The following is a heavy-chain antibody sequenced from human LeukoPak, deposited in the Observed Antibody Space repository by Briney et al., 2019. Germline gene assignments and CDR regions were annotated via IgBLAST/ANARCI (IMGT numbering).Heavy chain of an antibody. CDR3: ARSNNYYYYGMDV. V-gene: IGHV1-69*01. CDR2: IIPIFGTA. J-gene: IGHJ6*02. Sequence: SVKVSCKASGGTFSKYTISWVRQRPGQGLEWMGGIIPIFGTANYAQKFQGRVTITADESTSTAYMELSSLRSEDTAVYYCARSNNYYYYGMDVWGQGTTVTVSS. CDR1: GGTFSKYT.